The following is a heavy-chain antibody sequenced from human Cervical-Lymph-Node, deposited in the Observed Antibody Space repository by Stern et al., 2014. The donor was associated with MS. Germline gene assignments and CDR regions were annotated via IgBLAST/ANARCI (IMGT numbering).Heavy chain of an antibody. CDR3: AKDGEYDTAIDY. V-gene: IGHV3-23*04. D-gene: IGHD5-18*01. J-gene: IGHJ4*02. Sequence: EVHLVESGGGLVQPGGSLRLSCAASGFTFSSYAMSWVRQAPGQGLEWVSAISGSGGSTYYADSVKGRFTISRDKSKNTVYLQMNSLRAEDTAVYYCAKDGEYDTAIDYWGQGTLVTVSS. CDR1: GFTFSSYA. CDR2: ISGSGGST.